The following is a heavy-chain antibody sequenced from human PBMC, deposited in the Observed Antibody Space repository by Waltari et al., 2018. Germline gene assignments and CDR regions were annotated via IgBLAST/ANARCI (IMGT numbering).Heavy chain of an antibody. CDR1: GFSFSTYS. CDR3: ARVAARPGYYDMDV. D-gene: IGHD6-6*01. CDR2: ISGGGSYI. J-gene: IGHJ6*03. V-gene: IGHV3-21*01. Sequence: EVQLVESGGGLVKPGGSLRLSCAAPGFSFSTYSMNWVRQAPGKGLEWVAYISGGGSYIYYADSGKGRFTISRDNAKNSLYLQMNSLRVEDTAVYYCARVAARPGYYDMDVWGKGATVSISS.